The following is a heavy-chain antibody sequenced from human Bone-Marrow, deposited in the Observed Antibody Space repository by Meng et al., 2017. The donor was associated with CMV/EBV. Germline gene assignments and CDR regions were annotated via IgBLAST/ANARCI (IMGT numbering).Heavy chain of an antibody. CDR1: GFSLSTSGVG. Sequence: SGPTLVKPTQTLTLTCTFSGFSLSTSGVGVGWIRQPPGKALEWLALIYWNDDKRYSTSLKSRLTITKDTSKNQVVLTKTNMDPVDTATYYCAHIAPYSSPPFFDYWGQGTLVTVSS. D-gene: IGHD6-13*01. J-gene: IGHJ4*02. CDR2: IYWNDDK. V-gene: IGHV2-5*01. CDR3: AHIAPYSSPPFFDY.